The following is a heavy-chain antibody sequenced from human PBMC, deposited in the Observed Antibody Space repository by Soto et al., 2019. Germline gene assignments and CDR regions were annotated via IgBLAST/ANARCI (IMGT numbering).Heavy chain of an antibody. J-gene: IGHJ4*02. CDR2: IIPIFGTA. Sequence: QVQLVQSGAEVKKPGSSVKVSCKASGGTFSSYAISWVRQAPGQGLEWMGGIIPIFGTANYAQKFQGRVTITADESTSTAYMELSSLRCDDTAVYYCARDSRYCSGGSCYFLPGIDYWGQGTLVTVSS. D-gene: IGHD2-15*01. CDR1: GGTFSSYA. CDR3: ARDSRYCSGGSCYFLPGIDY. V-gene: IGHV1-69*12.